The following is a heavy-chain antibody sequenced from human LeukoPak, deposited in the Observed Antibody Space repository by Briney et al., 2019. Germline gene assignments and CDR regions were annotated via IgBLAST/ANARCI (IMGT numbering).Heavy chain of an antibody. V-gene: IGHV3-30-3*01. CDR3: ARIPIGAAPTGHTNFDY. CDR1: GFTFSSYA. CDR2: ISYDGSNK. J-gene: IGHJ4*02. D-gene: IGHD6-13*01. Sequence: PGGSLRLSCAASGFTFSSYAMHWVRQAPGKGLEWVAVISYDGSNKYYADSVKGRFTISRDNSKNTLYLQMNSLRAEDTAVYYCARIPIGAAPTGHTNFDYWGQGTLVTVSS.